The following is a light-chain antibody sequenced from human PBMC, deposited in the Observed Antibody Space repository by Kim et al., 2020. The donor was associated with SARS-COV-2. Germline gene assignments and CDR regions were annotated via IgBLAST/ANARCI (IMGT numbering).Light chain of an antibody. V-gene: IGKV1-5*01. CDR2: DAC. Sequence: ASVGDRVTITCRASQSVTTWLAWYQQKPGKVPKVLIFDACNLKSGVPSRFSDSGSGTEFTLTISSLQPDDFATYFCHQYSSYSPTFGGGTKVDIK. CDR3: HQYSSYSPT. J-gene: IGKJ4*01. CDR1: QSVTTW.